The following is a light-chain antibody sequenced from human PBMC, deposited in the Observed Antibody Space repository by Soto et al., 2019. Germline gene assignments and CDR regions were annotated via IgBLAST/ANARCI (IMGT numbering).Light chain of an antibody. J-gene: IGLJ3*02. CDR3: QSYDSSLSGWV. CDR2: GNS. Sequence: QYVLTQPPSVSGAPGQRVTISCTGSSSNIGAGYDVHWYQQLPGTAPKLLIYGNSNRPSGVPDRFSGSKSGTSASLAITGLQAEDEADYYCQSYDSSLSGWVFGGGNKLTVL. CDR1: SSNIGAGYD. V-gene: IGLV1-40*01.